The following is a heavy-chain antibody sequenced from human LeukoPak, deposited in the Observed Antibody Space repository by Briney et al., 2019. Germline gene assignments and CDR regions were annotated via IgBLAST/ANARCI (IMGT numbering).Heavy chain of an antibody. CDR1: GGSLSSYY. J-gene: IGHJ4*02. Sequence: SETLSLTCTVSGGSLSSYYWSWIRQPPGKGLEWIGYIYYSGSTNYNPSLKSRVTISVDTSKSQFSLKLSSVTAADTAVYYCARAVVASSWSGTATHFDYWGQGTLVTVSS. CDR2: IYYSGST. CDR3: ARAVVASSWSGTATHFDY. V-gene: IGHV4-59*01. D-gene: IGHD6-13*01.